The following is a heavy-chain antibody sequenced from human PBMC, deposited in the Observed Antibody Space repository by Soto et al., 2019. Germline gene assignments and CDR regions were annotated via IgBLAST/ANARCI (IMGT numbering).Heavy chain of an antibody. D-gene: IGHD3-9*01. CDR1: GGSISSYY. Sequence: SETLSLTCTVSGGSISSYYWSWIRQPPGKGLEWIGYIYYSGSTNYNPSLKSRLTITKDTSKNQVILTMTNVDPVDTATYYCAHATMIYDILSAYYKGTFNFWSQGTLVTVSS. CDR3: AHATMIYDILSAYYKGTFNF. V-gene: IGHV4-59*03. J-gene: IGHJ4*02. CDR2: IYYSGST.